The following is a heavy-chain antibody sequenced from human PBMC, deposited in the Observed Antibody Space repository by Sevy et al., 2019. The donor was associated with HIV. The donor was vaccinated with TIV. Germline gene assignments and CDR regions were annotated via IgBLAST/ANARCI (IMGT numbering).Heavy chain of an antibody. CDR3: ARVQGYCTSGVCYGDYYYGMDV. D-gene: IGHD2-8*01. J-gene: IGHJ6*02. CDR2: IYTTDSET. Sequence: GESLKISCKASGYSFTRNWIGWVRQMPGKGLELIGVIYTTDSETKYSPSFQGQVTISADKPIRTAYLQWSRLQASDTAIYYCARVQGYCTSGVCYGDYYYGMDVWGQGTSVTVSS. V-gene: IGHV5-51*04. CDR1: GYSFTRNW.